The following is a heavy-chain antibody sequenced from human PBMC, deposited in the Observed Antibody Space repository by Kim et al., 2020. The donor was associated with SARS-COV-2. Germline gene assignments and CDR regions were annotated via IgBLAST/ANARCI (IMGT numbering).Heavy chain of an antibody. CDR2: IYYSGST. CDR1: GGSISSYY. J-gene: IGHJ3*02. CDR3: ARALEGGYDAFDI. V-gene: IGHV4-59*01. D-gene: IGHD6-13*01. Sequence: SETLSLTCTVSGGSISSYYWSWIRQPPGKGLEWIGYIYYSGSTNYNPSLKSRVTISVDTSKNQFSLKLSSVTAADTAVYYCARALEGGYDAFDIWGQGTMVTVSS.